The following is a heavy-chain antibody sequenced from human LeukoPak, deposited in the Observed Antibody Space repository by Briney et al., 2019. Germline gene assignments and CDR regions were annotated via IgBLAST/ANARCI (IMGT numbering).Heavy chain of an antibody. Sequence: PSETLSLTCTVSGGSISSSSYYWGWIRQPPGKGLEWIGSIYYSGSTYYNPSLKSRVTISVDTSKNQFSLKLSSVTAADTAVYYCARDNYYDSSGYLGWGQGTLVTVSS. CDR1: GGSISSSSYY. CDR2: IYYSGST. D-gene: IGHD3-22*01. CDR3: ARDNYYDSSGYLG. V-gene: IGHV4-39*02. J-gene: IGHJ4*02.